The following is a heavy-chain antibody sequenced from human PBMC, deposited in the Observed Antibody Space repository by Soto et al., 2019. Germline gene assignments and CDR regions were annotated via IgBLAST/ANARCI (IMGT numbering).Heavy chain of an antibody. D-gene: IGHD6-6*01. Sequence: QITLKESGPTLVKPTQPLTLTCTFSGFSLSTSGVGVGWIRQPPGKALEWLALIYWDDDKRYSPSLKSRLTITKDTSKNQVVLTMTNMDPVDTATYYCAHSGLSIAARPTFSYWGQGTLVTVSS. CDR2: IYWDDDK. V-gene: IGHV2-5*02. CDR3: AHSGLSIAARPTFSY. J-gene: IGHJ4*02. CDR1: GFSLSTSGVG.